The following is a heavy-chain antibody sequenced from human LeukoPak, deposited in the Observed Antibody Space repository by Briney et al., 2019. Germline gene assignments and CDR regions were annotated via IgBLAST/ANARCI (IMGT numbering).Heavy chain of an antibody. CDR2: INTDGTTT. D-gene: IGHD3-16*02. CDR1: GFTFSNYW. Sequence: GGSLRLSCRASGFTFSNYWMHWVRQAPGKGLVWVSRINTDGTTTTYADSAKGRFTISRDNTKNTLYLQMNSLRGEDTAVYYCARRRGYMQGDYFDYWGQGTLVTVSS. CDR3: ARRRGYMQGDYFDY. V-gene: IGHV3-74*01. J-gene: IGHJ4*02.